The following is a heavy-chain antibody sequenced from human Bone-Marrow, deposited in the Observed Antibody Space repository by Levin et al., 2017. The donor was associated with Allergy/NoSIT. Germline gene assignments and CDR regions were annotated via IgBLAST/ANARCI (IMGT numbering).Heavy chain of an antibody. CDR2: VYWDDDK. Sequence: SGPTLVKPTETLTLTCTFSGFSLTTSGVGVAWIRQPPGKALEWLALVYWDDDKHYSPSLKNRLTITKDPSKNQVVLTMTNMDPVDSATYFCAHQYDRDLYGRAGFDVWGQGTKVTVSS. D-gene: IGHD3-16*01. J-gene: IGHJ3*01. CDR3: AHQYDRDLYGRAGFDV. V-gene: IGHV2-5*02. CDR1: GFSLTTSGVG.